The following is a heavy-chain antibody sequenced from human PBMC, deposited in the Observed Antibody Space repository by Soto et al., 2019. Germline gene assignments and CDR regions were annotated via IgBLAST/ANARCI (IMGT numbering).Heavy chain of an antibody. CDR2: IVVGSGNT. Sequence: GASVKVSCKASGFTFTSSAVQWVRQARGQRLEWIGWIVVGSGNTNYAQKFQERVTITRDMSTSTAYMELSSLRSEDTAVYYCAAEEREVTTNNWFDPWGQGTLVTVSS. J-gene: IGHJ5*02. V-gene: IGHV1-58*01. CDR3: AAEEREVTTNNWFDP. CDR1: GFTFTSSA. D-gene: IGHD4-17*01.